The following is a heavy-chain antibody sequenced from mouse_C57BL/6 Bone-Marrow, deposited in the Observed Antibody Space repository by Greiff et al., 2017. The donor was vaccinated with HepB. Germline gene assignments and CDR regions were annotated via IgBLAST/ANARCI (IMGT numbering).Heavy chain of an antibody. Sequence: VQLQQPGAELVKPGASVKISCKASGYTFTDYYMNWVKQSHGKSLEWIGDINPNNGGTSYNQKFKGKATLTVDKSSSTAYMELRSLTSEDSAVYYCARMDYWGQGTSVTVSS. J-gene: IGHJ4*01. CDR3: ARMDY. CDR2: INPNNGGT. V-gene: IGHV1-26*01. CDR1: GYTFTDYY.